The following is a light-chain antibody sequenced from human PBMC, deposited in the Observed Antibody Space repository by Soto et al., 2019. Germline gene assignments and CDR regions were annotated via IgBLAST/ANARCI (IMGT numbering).Light chain of an antibody. CDR3: QSYDSSLSGWV. Sequence: QAVVTQPPSVSGAPGQRVAISCTGTNSNIGAGSNVHWYQQLPGAAPKLLIYANALRPSGVPDRFSGSKSGTSASLAITGLQAEDEADYYCQSYDSSLSGWVFGGGTKLTVL. V-gene: IGLV1-40*01. J-gene: IGLJ3*02. CDR1: NSNIGAGSN. CDR2: ANA.